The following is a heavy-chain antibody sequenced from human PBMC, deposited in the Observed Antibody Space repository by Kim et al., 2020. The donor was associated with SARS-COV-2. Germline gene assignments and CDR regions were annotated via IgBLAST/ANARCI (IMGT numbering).Heavy chain of an antibody. CDR3: ARDRVNYCSSTSCAETFDY. J-gene: IGHJ4*02. D-gene: IGHD2-2*01. Sequence: ASVKVSFKASGYTFTSYGISWVRQAPGQGLEWMGWISAYNGNTNYAQKLQGRVTMTTDTSTSTAYMELRSLRSDDTAVYYCARDRVNYCSSTSCAETFDYWGQGTLVTVSS. CDR2: ISAYNGNT. CDR1: GYTFTSYG. V-gene: IGHV1-18*01.